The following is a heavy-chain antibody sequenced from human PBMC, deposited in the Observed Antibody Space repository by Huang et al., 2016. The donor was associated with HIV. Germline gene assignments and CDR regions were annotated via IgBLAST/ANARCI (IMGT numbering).Heavy chain of an antibody. D-gene: IGHD3-3*01. J-gene: IGHJ3*02. Sequence: QVQLQESGPGLVKPSETLSLTCTVSGGSISTGNYDCSWFSQPAGKGREWVGHLSTGGSDNYYRSVKSRVTISLDTSKAQFSLKLSSVTAADSAVYYCARVESGYYDAFDIWGPGTTVTVSS. CDR3: ARVESGYYDAFDI. V-gene: IGHV4-61*09. CDR2: LSTGGSD. CDR1: GGSISTGNYD.